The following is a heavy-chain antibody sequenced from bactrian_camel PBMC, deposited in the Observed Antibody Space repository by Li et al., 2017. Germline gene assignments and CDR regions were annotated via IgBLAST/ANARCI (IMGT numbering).Heavy chain of an antibody. V-gene: IGHV3S6*01. D-gene: IGHD3*01. J-gene: IGHJ4*01. CDR2: IDSDGTLT. CDR3: AAAGWNDCYSGSWLDSGDYDYNY. CDR1: RYTISSGC. Sequence: QLVESGGGSVQTGGSLRLSCVASRYTISSGCMTWFRQGLGKEREGVGYIDSDGTLTYADSVKGRFTISQDNPRNSLYLQMNSLKPEDTAMYYCAAAGWNDCYSGSWLDSGDYDYNYWGQGTQVTVS.